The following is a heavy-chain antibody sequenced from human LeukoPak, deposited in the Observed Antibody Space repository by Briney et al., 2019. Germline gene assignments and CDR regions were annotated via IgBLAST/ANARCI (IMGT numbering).Heavy chain of an antibody. CDR2: ISWNSGSI. CDR3: AKDTSVGAFDI. J-gene: IGHJ3*02. Sequence: GRSLRLSCAASGFTFDDYAMHWVRQAPGKGLEWVSGISWNSGSIGYADSVKGRFIISRDNSKNTLYLQMDSLRAEDTAVYYCAKDTSVGAFDIWGQGTMVTVSS. D-gene: IGHD5/OR15-5a*01. V-gene: IGHV3-9*01. CDR1: GFTFDDYA.